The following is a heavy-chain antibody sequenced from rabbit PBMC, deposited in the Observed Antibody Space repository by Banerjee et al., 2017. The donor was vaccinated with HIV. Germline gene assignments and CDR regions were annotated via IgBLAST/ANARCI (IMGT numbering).Heavy chain of an antibody. Sequence: QSLEESGGDLVQPEGSLTLTCTASGFSFSSNYFMCWVRQAPGKGLEWIACIYTSSGGTWYATWVNGRFTISKPSSTTVTLQMTSLTAADTATYFCARSGGIDYGYAAPYFNLWGQGTLVTVS. J-gene: IGHJ4*01. CDR1: GFSFSSNYF. CDR2: IYTSSGGT. CDR3: ARSGGIDYGYAAPYFNL. D-gene: IGHD6-1*01. V-gene: IGHV1S40*01.